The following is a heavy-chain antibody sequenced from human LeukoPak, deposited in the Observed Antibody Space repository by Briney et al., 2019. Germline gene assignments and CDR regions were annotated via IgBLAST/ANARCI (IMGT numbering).Heavy chain of an antibody. CDR3: AKIPHSSYYYDSSGYLDY. J-gene: IGHJ4*02. Sequence: GGSLRLSCAASGFTFSNYAMSWVRQAPGKGLEWVSFISDSGGSTNYADSMKGRSTISRDNSKKTLYLQMNNLRAEDTAIYYCAKIPHSSYYYDSSGYLDYWGQGTLVSVSS. CDR1: GFTFSNYA. D-gene: IGHD3-22*01. V-gene: IGHV3-23*01. CDR2: ISDSGGST.